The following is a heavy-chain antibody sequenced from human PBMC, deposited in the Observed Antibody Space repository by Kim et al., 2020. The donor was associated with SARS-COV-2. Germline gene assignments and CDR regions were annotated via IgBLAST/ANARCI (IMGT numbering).Heavy chain of an antibody. Sequence: ITEDGSEKTAVDSVKGRFTISRDNAKNSLYLKMNSLRAEDTAVYYCASSQLRGQGTLVTVSS. V-gene: IGHV3-7*03. CDR3: ASSQL. J-gene: IGHJ4*02. CDR2: ITEDGSEK. D-gene: IGHD1-7*01.